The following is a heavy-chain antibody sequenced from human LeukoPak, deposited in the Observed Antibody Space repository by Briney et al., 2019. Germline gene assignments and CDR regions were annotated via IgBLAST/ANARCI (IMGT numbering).Heavy chain of an antibody. CDR1: GFTFNKYW. J-gene: IGHJ4*01. D-gene: IGHD6-19*01. CDR3: VRDVSSGWAFDY. Sequence: GGSLRLSCSASGFTFNKYWMSWIRQLPGQGLEWVANVNQDGTQKYYVDSVKGRFTNSRDNARNSLYLQMNSLRAEDTAVYYCVRDVSSGWAFDYWGHGTLVTVSS. V-gene: IGHV3-7*01. CDR2: VNQDGTQK.